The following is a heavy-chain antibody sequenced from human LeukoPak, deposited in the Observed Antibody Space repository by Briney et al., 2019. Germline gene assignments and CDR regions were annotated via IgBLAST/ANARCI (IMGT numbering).Heavy chain of an antibody. CDR2: INPNSGGT. J-gene: IGHJ2*01. V-gene: IGHV1-2*02. Sequence: ASVKVSCKASGYTLTGYYMHWVRQAPGQGLEWMGWINPNSGGTNYAQKFQGRVTMTRDTSISTAYMELSRLRSDDTAVYYCARDVTVVTQDWYFDLWGRGTLVTVSS. D-gene: IGHD4-23*01. CDR3: ARDVTVVTQDWYFDL. CDR1: GYTLTGYY.